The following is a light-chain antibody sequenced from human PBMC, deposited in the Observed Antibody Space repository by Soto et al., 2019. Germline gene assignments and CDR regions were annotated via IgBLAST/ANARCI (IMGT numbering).Light chain of an antibody. Sequence: DIQMTQSPSSLSASVGDRVTITCQASQDISNYLNWYQQKPGKAPKLLIYDASNLETGVPSRFSGSGSGTDFTLTITSLQPEDFASYHCQQSYSTPPTFGQGTKVDIK. J-gene: IGKJ2*01. V-gene: IGKV1-33*01. CDR3: QQSYSTPPT. CDR1: QDISNY. CDR2: DAS.